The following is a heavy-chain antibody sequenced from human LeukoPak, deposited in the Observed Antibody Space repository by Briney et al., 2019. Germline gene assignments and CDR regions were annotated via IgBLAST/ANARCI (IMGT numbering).Heavy chain of an antibody. V-gene: IGHV3-23*01. Sequence: GGSLRLSCEASGFTFIRYAMSWVRQAPGKGLEWVSTISGNGDSAYYADSVKGRFTISRDNSKNTLYLQMNSLRAEDTAVYYCAKDLVGAFDYWGQGTLVTVSS. CDR2: ISGNGDSA. D-gene: IGHD1-26*01. CDR3: AKDLVGAFDY. CDR1: GFTFIRYA. J-gene: IGHJ4*02.